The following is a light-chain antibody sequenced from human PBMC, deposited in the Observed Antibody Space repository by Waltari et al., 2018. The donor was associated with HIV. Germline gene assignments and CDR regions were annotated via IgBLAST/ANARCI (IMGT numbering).Light chain of an antibody. CDR1: SSDVGGYNY. CDR3: CTYAGSYSVV. Sequence: QSALTQPRSVSGSPGQSVTIPCTGTSSDVGGYNYVSWYQQHPGKAPKHMIYDVSKRPSGVPDRFSGSKSGNTASLTISGLQAEDEADYYCCTYAGSYSVVFGGGTKLTVL. V-gene: IGLV2-11*01. J-gene: IGLJ2*01. CDR2: DVS.